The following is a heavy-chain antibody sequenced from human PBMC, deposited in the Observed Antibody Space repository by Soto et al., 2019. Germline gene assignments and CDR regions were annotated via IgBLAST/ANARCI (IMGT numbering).Heavy chain of an antibody. V-gene: IGHV4-4*07. D-gene: IGHD2-21*02. CDR3: ATAAVPWAFDI. J-gene: IGHJ3*02. CDR2: IYTSGTT. CDR1: GGPMSGYF. Sequence: HVQLQEAGPGLVKPSETLSLTCNVSGGPMSGYFWSWFRLSAGKGLEWIGRIYTSGTTNYNPSLKGRVTMSVGTSWTPFSLKLTSVTAADSGLYYCATAAVPWAFDIWGQGTLVSVS.